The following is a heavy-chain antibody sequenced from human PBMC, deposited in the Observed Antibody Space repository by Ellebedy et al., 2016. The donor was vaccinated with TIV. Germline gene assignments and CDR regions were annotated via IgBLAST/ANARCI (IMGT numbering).Heavy chain of an antibody. J-gene: IGHJ1*01. Sequence: SETLSLXXTVSGGSISSSSYYWGWIRQPPGKGLEWIGSIYYSGSTYYNPSLKSRVTISVDTSKNQFSLKLSSVTAADTAVYYCARVFQSGNAEYFQHWGQGTLVTVSS. V-gene: IGHV4-39*07. CDR3: ARVFQSGNAEYFQH. CDR1: GGSISSSSYY. CDR2: IYYSGST. D-gene: IGHD4-23*01.